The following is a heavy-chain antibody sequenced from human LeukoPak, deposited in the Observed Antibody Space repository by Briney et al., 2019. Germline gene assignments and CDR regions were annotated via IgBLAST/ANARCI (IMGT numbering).Heavy chain of an antibody. D-gene: IGHD1-14*01. Sequence: GGALRLSCAASGFTFSSHAMSWVRPAAGKGLEWVSGISVPAGNTHYADSVQGRFTIARDNSKNTLYLQMNSLRAEDTAVYYCPKGYYYTMDVWGQGTTVTVSS. V-gene: IGHV3-23*01. CDR1: GFTFSSHA. CDR2: ISVPAGNT. CDR3: PKGYYYTMDV. J-gene: IGHJ6*02.